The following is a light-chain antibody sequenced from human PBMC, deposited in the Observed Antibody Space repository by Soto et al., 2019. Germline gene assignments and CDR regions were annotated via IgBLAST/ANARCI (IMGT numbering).Light chain of an antibody. Sequence: ETVMTQSPATLSVSPGDRATLSCRASQSVGSDLAWYQQKPGQAPRLLIYAASTRGSGVPARFSGSGSGTAFTLTISSLQSEDSAVYYCQHYDPWPPFTFGQGTKLEIK. CDR1: QSVGSD. J-gene: IGKJ2*01. CDR3: QHYDPWPPFT. V-gene: IGKV3-15*01. CDR2: AAS.